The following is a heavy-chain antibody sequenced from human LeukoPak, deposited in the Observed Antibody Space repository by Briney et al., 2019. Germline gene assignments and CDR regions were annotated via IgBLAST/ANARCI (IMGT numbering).Heavy chain of an antibody. J-gene: IGHJ4*02. CDR1: GFTLSSYA. Sequence: GGSLRLSCAASGFTLSSYAMSWVRQAPGKGLEWVSAISGSGGSTYYADSVKGRFTISRDNSKNTLYLQMNSLRAEDTAVYYCASMITFGGVMEYYFDYWGQGTLVTVSS. CDR2: ISGSGGST. CDR3: ASMITFGGVMEYYFDY. D-gene: IGHD3-16*01. V-gene: IGHV3-23*01.